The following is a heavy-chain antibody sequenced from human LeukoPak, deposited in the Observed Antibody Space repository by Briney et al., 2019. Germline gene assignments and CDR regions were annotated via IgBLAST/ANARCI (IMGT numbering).Heavy chain of an antibody. V-gene: IGHV3-23*01. Sequence: GGSLRLSCAASGFTFSSYSMIWVRQAPGKGLEWVSGMSGSGGNTYYADSVKGRFTISRDISKNTLYLQMNSLRAEDTALYYCAKDSLPSYGGYFDYWGQGTLVTVSS. CDR2: MSGSGGNT. J-gene: IGHJ4*02. CDR3: AKDSLPSYGGYFDY. CDR1: GFTFSSYS. D-gene: IGHD3-16*01.